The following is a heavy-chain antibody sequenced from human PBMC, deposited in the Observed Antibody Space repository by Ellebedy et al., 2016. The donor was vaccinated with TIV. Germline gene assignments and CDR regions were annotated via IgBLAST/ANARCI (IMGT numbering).Heavy chain of an antibody. CDR3: ARFYPDYGDYPITYGMDV. V-gene: IGHV3-13*01. CDR1: GFTFSSYD. CDR2: IGTAGDT. D-gene: IGHD4-17*01. J-gene: IGHJ6*02. Sequence: GESLKISXAASGFTFSSYDMHWVRQATGKGLEWVSAIGTAGDTYYPGSVKGRFTISRENAKNSLYLQMNSLRAEDTAVYYCARFYPDYGDYPITYGMDVWGQGTTVTVSS.